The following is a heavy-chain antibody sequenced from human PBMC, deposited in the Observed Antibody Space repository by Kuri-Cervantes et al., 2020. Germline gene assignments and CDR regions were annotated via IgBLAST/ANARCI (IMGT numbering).Heavy chain of an antibody. CDR1: GFTFSSYA. CDR2: ISGSGGST. J-gene: IGHJ5*02. D-gene: IGHD3-22*01. V-gene: IGHV3-23*01. CDR3: ARVVRSWLLRQNWFDP. Sequence: GESLKISCAASGFTFSSYAMSWVRQAPGKGLEWVSAISGSGGSTYYADSVKGRFTISRDNAKNSLYLQMNSLRAEDTAVYYCARVVRSWLLRQNWFDPWGQGTLVTVSS.